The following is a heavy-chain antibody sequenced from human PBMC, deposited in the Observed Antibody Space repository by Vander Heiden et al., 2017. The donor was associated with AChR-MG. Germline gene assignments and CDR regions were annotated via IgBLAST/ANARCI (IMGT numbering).Heavy chain of an antibody. CDR2: NSGSGGSR. CDR3: AEDSLPSTVYYYYYYMGV. J-gene: IGHJ6*03. V-gene: IGHV3-23*01. CDR1: GFTFSSHA. Sequence: EVQLLESGGGLVQPGGSLRLSCAASGFTFSSHAMSWVRQAPGKGVAWVSANSGSGGSRCCADSVKGRFTISRDNSKNTLYLQMNSLRAEDTAVYYCAEDSLPSTVYYYYYYMGVWGKGTTVTVSS.